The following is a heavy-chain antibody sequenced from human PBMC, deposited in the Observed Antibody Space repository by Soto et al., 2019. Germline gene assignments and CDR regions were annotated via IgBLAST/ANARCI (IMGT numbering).Heavy chain of an antibody. CDR2: ISPYNDHT. V-gene: IGHV1-18*01. D-gene: IGHD3-16*01. CDR3: ARGGYYDNAWGKLSHYGLDV. Sequence: QVQLAQSTGEVKKPGASVGVSCKATGYTFIRYGIAWVRQAPGQGFEWMGWISPYNDHTVYAQKFQGRVTMTADTSTRTVYMNLRGLKSDYTAVYYCARGGYYDNAWGKLSHYGLDVW. J-gene: IGHJ6*01. CDR1: GYTFIRYG.